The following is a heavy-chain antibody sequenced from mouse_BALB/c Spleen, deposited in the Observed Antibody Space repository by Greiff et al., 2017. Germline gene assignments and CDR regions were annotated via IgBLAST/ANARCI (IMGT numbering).Heavy chain of an antibody. CDR3: ASRYDYDGGYFDV. CDR2: ISYSGST. V-gene: IGHV3-8*02. Sequence: EVKLMESGPSLVKPSQTLSLTCSVTGDSITSGYWNWIRKFPGNKLEYMGYISYSGSTYYNPPLKSRISITRDTSKNQYYLQLNSVTTEDTATYYCASRYDYDGGYFDVWGAGTTVTVSS. CDR1: GDSITSGY. J-gene: IGHJ1*01. D-gene: IGHD2-4*01.